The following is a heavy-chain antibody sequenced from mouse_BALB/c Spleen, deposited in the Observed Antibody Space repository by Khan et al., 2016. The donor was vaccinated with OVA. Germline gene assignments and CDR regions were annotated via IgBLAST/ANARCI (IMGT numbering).Heavy chain of an antibody. CDR3: TRIYRSDFDY. D-gene: IGHD1-1*01. V-gene: IGHV1-20*02. J-gene: IGHJ2*01. CDR2: INPHIGET. CDR1: GYSFTGYF. Sequence: EVQLQQSGPELVRPGASVKISCKASGYSFTGYFMNWVMQSHGKSLEWIGRINPHIGETFYNQRFKDKATFTVDGYSSTAHMEVLSLATEDSAVYYCTRIYRSDFDYWGQGTTLTVSS.